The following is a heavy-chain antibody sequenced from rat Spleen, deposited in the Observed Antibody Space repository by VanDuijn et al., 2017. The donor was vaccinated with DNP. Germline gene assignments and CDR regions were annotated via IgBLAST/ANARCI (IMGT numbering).Heavy chain of an antibody. CDR3: ASGLVY. V-gene: IGHV2-32*01. J-gene: IGHJ2*01. CDR2: VWSNGDT. CDR1: GFSLSSYH. Sequence: QVQLRESGPGLVQPSQTLSLTCTVSGFSLSSYHVHWIRQPPGKGLEWMGVVWSNGDTSYDSTLKSRLSISRDTSKSQVFLKVNGLQTEDTATYYCASGLVYWGQGVLVTVSS.